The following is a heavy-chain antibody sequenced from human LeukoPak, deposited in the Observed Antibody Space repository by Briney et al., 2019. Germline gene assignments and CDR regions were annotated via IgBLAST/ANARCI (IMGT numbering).Heavy chain of an antibody. CDR1: GFTFITYS. V-gene: IGHV3-48*01. D-gene: IGHD1-26*01. CDR3: ARDSGSYPYYFDH. J-gene: IGHJ4*02. Sequence: HPGGSLRLSCAASGFTFITYSMNWVRQAPGKGLEWVSYISSSSSTMYYADSARGRFTISRDDATNSLYLQMNSLRAEDTAVYYCARDSGSYPYYFDHWGQGTLVTVSS. CDR2: ISSSSSTM.